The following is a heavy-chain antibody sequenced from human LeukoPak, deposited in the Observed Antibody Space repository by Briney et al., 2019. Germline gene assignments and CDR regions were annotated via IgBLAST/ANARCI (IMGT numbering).Heavy chain of an antibody. CDR3: ARDGPSYGSGSYGDY. Sequence: GRSLRLSCAASGFTFSSYAMHWVRQAPGKGLEWVAVISYDGSNKYYADSVKGRFTISRDNSKNTLYLQMNSLRAEDTAVYYCARDGPSYGSGSYGDYWGQGTLVTVSS. D-gene: IGHD3-10*01. CDR2: ISYDGSNK. V-gene: IGHV3-30-3*01. J-gene: IGHJ4*02. CDR1: GFTFSSYA.